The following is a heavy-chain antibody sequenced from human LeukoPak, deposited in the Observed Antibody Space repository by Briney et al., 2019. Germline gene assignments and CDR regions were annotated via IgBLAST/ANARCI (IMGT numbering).Heavy chain of an antibody. V-gene: IGHV1-2*02. CDR2: IDPNSGGS. J-gene: IGHJ5*02. Sequence: ASVKVSCKASGYTFTDFFLHWVRQAPGQGLEYLGWIDPNSGGSESTRNLQGRVIMTRDTSISTAYLQLSRLRSDDTAVYCCARGSGVAGGLKRPIDPWGQGTLVTVSS. CDR3: ARGSGVAGGLKRPIDP. D-gene: IGHD2-15*01. CDR1: GYTFTDFF.